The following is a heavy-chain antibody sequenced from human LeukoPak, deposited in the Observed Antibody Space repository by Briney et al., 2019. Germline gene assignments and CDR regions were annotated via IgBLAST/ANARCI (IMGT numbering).Heavy chain of an antibody. J-gene: IGHJ4*02. D-gene: IGHD3-3*02. CDR2: IQSKTDGGKT. V-gene: IGHV3-15*07. CDR3: TTGIRGG. Sequence: GGSLRLSCAASGFIVTNAWMNWVRQAPGKGLEWVGRIQSKTDGGKTDYAALVKGRFTISRDDSKNTLYLQMNSLKTEDTAIYYCTTGIRGGWGQGTLVTVSS. CDR1: GFIVTNAW.